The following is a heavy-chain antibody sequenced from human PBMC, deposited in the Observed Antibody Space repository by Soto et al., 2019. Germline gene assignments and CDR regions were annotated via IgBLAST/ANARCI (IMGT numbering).Heavy chain of an antibody. CDR1: RGYITNYY. J-gene: IGHJ4*02. CDR2: IYYTGDT. CDR3: ARGAGSFPFDY. D-gene: IGHD3-10*01. V-gene: IGHV4-59*01. Sequence: SEILSLTCTVSRGYITNYYWSWIRQSPEKGLEWIGYIYYTGDTTYNPSLKSRVTMSVDTSKNQVSLNLNSVTAADTAVYYCARGAGSFPFDYWGQGTLVTVSS.